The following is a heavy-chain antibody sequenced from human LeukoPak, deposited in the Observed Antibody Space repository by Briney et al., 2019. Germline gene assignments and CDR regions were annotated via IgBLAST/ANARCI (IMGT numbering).Heavy chain of an antibody. CDR1: GGSFSGYY. Sequence: KPSETLSLTCAVYGGSFSGYYWSWIRQPPGKGLEWIGEINHSGSTNYNPSLKSRVTISVDTSKNQFSLKLSSVTAADTAVHYCARSIRGWYAQPFDYWGQGTLVTVSS. CDR3: ARSIRGWYAQPFDY. D-gene: IGHD6-19*01. V-gene: IGHV4-34*01. CDR2: INHSGST. J-gene: IGHJ4*02.